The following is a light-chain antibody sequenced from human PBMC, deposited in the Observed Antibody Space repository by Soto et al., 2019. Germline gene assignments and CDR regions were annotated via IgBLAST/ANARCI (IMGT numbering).Light chain of an antibody. Sequence: EIVLTQSPGTLSLSPGERATLSCRASQSVSSSYLGWYQQKPGQAPRLLIYGASSRATGIPERLSSSGSGTDFTLPISRMEPEDFAVYYCQQYGSSPQRTFGQGTRLEIK. CDR2: GAS. CDR1: QSVSSSY. J-gene: IGKJ5*01. V-gene: IGKV3-20*01. CDR3: QQYGSSPQRT.